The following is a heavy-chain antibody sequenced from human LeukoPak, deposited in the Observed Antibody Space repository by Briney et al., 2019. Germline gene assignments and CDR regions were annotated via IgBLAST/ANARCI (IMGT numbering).Heavy chain of an antibody. V-gene: IGHV4-59*12. J-gene: IGHJ4*02. CDR3: ARSIVVVVAATRVVRYYFDY. CDR2: IYYSGST. CDR1: GGSISSYY. Sequence: PSETLSLTCTVSGGSISSYYWSWIRQPPGKGLEWIGYIYYSGSTNYNPSLKSRVTISVDTSKNQFSLKLSSVTAADTAVYYCARSIVVVVAATRVVRYYFDYWGQGTLVTVSS. D-gene: IGHD2-15*01.